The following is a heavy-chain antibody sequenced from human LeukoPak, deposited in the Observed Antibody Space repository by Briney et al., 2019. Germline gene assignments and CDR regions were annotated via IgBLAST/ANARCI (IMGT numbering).Heavy chain of an antibody. Sequence: PSETLSLTCTVSGDSISSFYWTWIRQPAGKGLEWIGRIYTSGSTNYNPSLKSRVTISLDSSKNQFSLKLSSVTAADTAVYYCARAYFSSWYMNWFDPWGQGTLVTVSS. V-gene: IGHV4-4*07. CDR3: ARAYFSSWYMNWFDP. CDR1: GDSISSFY. D-gene: IGHD6-13*01. J-gene: IGHJ5*02. CDR2: IYTSGST.